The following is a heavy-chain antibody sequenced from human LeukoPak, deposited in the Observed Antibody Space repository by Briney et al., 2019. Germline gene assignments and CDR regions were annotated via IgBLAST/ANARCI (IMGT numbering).Heavy chain of an antibody. J-gene: IGHJ4*02. D-gene: IGHD6-13*01. CDR2: IYYSGST. CDR1: GGSISSSSYY. CDR3: ARLGYSSSWDFDY. Sequence: SETLSLTCTVSGGSISSSSYYWGWIRQPPGKGLEWIGSIYYSGSTYYNPSLKSRVTISVDTSKNQFSLKLSSVTAADTAVYYCARLGYSSSWDFDYWGQGTLVTVSS. V-gene: IGHV4-39*07.